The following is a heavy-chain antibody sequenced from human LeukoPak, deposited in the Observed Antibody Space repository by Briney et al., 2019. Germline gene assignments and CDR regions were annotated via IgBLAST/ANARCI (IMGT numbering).Heavy chain of an antibody. CDR2: ISSGSSYI. Sequence: GGSLRLSCAASGFTFSSYSMNWVRRAPGKGLEWVSSISSGSSYIYYADSVKGRFTVSRDNAKHSLYLQMNSLRAEDTAVYYCVRDAKQYYDILTGYYNDAFDIWGQGTMVTVSS. V-gene: IGHV3-21*01. J-gene: IGHJ3*02. CDR1: GFTFSSYS. CDR3: VRDAKQYYDILTGYYNDAFDI. D-gene: IGHD3-9*01.